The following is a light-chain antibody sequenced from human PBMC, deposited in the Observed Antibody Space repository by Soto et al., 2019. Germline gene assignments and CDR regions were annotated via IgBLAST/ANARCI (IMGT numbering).Light chain of an antibody. Sequence: DIPMTQSPSTLSASVGDRVTITCRASQSISSYLAWYQQKPGKAPKLLIFDASRLESGVPSRFSGSGSGTEFTLAISSLQPGDFATYYCQQYESYCTFGQGTKLEIK. CDR1: QSISSY. CDR3: QQYESYCT. V-gene: IGKV1-5*01. CDR2: DAS. J-gene: IGKJ2*02.